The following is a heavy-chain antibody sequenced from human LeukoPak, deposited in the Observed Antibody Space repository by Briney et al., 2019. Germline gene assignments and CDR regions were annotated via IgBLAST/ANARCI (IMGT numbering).Heavy chain of an antibody. D-gene: IGHD5-18*01. Sequence: SETLSLTCDVSDYSISSSNWWGWIRQPPGKGLEWIGSIYYSGSTYYNPSLKSRVTISVDTSKNQFSLKLSSVTAADTAVYYCATTLYSSMDVWGKGTTVTVSS. V-gene: IGHV4-28*01. CDR2: IYYSGST. CDR1: DYSISSSNW. CDR3: ATTLYSSMDV. J-gene: IGHJ6*03.